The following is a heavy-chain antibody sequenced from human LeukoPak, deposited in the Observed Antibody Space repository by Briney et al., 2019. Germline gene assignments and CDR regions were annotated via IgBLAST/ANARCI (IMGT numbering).Heavy chain of an antibody. Sequence: ASVKVSCKASGYTFTSHYIHWVRQAPGQGLEWMGIINPSGGSTNSAQKFQGRVTMTRDTSTSTVYMEVSSLRSEDTAVYYCARGSTVIMLDCWGQGTLATVSS. V-gene: IGHV1-46*01. CDR3: ARGSTVIMLDC. CDR2: INPSGGST. J-gene: IGHJ4*02. D-gene: IGHD4-11*01. CDR1: GYTFTSHY.